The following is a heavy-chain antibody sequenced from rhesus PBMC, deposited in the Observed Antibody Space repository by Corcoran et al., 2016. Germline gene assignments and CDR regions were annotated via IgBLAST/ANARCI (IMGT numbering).Heavy chain of an antibody. CDR1: GGPISSSNW. CDR3: ARERGDGFDY. V-gene: IGHV4-65*01. Sequence: QVQLQESGPGLVKPSETLSLTCAVSGGPISSSNWWSWIRQPPGKGMEWIGCISDSSGSTYYNQSLKSRVTISTDTSENHFSLKLSSVTAAATAVYYCARERGDGFDYWGQGVLISVSS. D-gene: IGHD5-42*01. CDR2: ISDSSGST. J-gene: IGHJ4*01.